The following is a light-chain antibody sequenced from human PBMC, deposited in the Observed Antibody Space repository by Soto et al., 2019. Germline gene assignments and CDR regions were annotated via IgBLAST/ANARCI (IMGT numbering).Light chain of an antibody. CDR1: QSISSW. J-gene: IGKJ4*01. CDR3: QQYNSYPLT. V-gene: IGKV1-5*03. CDR2: KAS. Sequence: DIQMTQSPSTLSASVGDRVTITCRASQSISSWLAWYQQKPGKAPKLLIYKASSLEGVVPSKFSGSGSGTEFTLTISSLQPDDFAPYYCQQYNSYPLTFGGGTKVEIK.